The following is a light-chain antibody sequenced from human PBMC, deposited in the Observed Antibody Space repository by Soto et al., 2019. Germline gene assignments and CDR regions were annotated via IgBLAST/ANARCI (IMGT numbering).Light chain of an antibody. J-gene: IGKJ3*01. Sequence: EIVLTQSPGTLSLSPGERATLSCRASQSVSGSSLAWYQQKPGQAPRLLIYGASSRATGIPYRFSGSGSGTDFTLTINRLDPADSAVYYWHQYDSSSASFTFGPGDKVDIK. CDR3: HQYDSSSASFT. V-gene: IGKV3-20*01. CDR2: GAS. CDR1: QSVSGSS.